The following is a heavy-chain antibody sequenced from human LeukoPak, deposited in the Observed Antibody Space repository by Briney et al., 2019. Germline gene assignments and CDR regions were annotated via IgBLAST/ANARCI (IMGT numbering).Heavy chain of an antibody. V-gene: IGHV3-48*02. D-gene: IGHD3-22*01. Sequence: AGGSLRLSCAASGFTFSSYSMNWVRQAPGKGLEWVSYISSSSSTIYYADSVKGRFTISRDNAKNSLYLQMNSLRDEDTAVYYCASLYSSDYRAVDYWGQGTLVTVSS. J-gene: IGHJ4*02. CDR3: ASLYSSDYRAVDY. CDR1: GFTFSSYS. CDR2: ISSSSSTI.